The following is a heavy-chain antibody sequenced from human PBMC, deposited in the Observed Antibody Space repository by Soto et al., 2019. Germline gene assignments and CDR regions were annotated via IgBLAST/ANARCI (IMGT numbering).Heavy chain of an antibody. CDR1: GYTFTSYA. D-gene: IGHD2-21*02. V-gene: IGHV1-3*05. CDR3: ARSIVVVTALDY. J-gene: IGHJ4*02. Sequence: QVQLVQSGAEEKKPGASVKVSCKASGYTFTSYAMHWVRQAPGQRLEWMGWINAGNGNTKYSKKFKGRGNITRDTSESAAYIELSSLRSEDTAVYYCARSIVVVTALDYWGQGTLVTVSS. CDR2: INAGNGNT.